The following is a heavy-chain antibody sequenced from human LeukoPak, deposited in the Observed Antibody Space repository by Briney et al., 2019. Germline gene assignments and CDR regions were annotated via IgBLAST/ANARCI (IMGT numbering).Heavy chain of an antibody. CDR2: ISSGSTI. CDR1: GFTFSSYE. V-gene: IGHV3-48*03. D-gene: IGHD6-19*01. J-gene: IGHJ4*02. CDR3: ARESIAVAGAPFDY. Sequence: GGSLRLPCAASGFTFSSYEMNWVRQAPGKGLEWVSYISSGSTIYDTDSVKGRFTISRDNARNSLYLQMNSLRAEDTAVYYCARESIAVAGAPFDYWGQGTLVTVSS.